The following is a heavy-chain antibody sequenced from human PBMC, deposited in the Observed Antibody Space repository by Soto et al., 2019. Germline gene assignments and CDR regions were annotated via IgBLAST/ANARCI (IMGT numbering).Heavy chain of an antibody. V-gene: IGHV3-30-3*01. J-gene: IGHJ4*02. CDR1: GFTFSSYA. CDR2: ISYDGSNK. CDR3: ARDKRDFRFLEWSYYFDF. D-gene: IGHD3-3*01. Sequence: GGSLRLSCAASGFTFSSYAMHWVRQAPGKGLEWVAVISYDGSNKYYADSVKGRFTISRDNSKNTLYLQMNSLRAEDTAVYYCARDKRDFRFLEWSYYFDFWGQGT.